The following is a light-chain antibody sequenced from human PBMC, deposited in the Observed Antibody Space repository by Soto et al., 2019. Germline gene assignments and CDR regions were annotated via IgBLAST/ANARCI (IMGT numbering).Light chain of an antibody. CDR3: HQYNNWPPWT. V-gene: IGKV2-28*01. J-gene: IGKJ1*01. CDR1: QSLLYSDGYNY. CDR2: LAS. Sequence: DLVMTQSPLSLPVTPGEPASISCRSSQSLLYSDGYNYLDWYVQKPGQSPQLLIYLASNRASGVPDRFSGSGSGTDFTLKINTVEAEDVGVYYCHQYNNWPPWTFGQGTKVDIK.